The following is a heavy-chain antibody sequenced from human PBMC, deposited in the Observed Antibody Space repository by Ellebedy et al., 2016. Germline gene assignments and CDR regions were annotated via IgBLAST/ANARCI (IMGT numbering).Heavy chain of an antibody. D-gene: IGHD3-22*01. CDR2: ISWNSGSI. CDR3: AKAVKNYYDSSGYYYEYYYGMDV. CDR1: GFTFDDYA. J-gene: IGHJ6*02. Sequence: GGSLRLXXAASGFTFDDYAMHWVRQAPGKGLEWVSGISWNSGSIGYADSVKGRFTISRDNAKNSLYLQMNSLRAEDTALYYCAKAVKNYYDSSGYYYEYYYGMDVWGQGTTVTVSS. V-gene: IGHV3-9*01.